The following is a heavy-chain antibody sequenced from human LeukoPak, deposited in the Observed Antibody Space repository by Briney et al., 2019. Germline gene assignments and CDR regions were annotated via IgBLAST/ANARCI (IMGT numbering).Heavy chain of an antibody. V-gene: IGHV4-39*01. CDR2: MNYGGTS. CDR3: MRYDSDTAMLDY. CDR1: GGSLSSSSTSY. D-gene: IGHD3-22*01. Sequence: PSETLSLTCTVSGGSLSSSSTSYWGWIRQPPGKGLEWIGSMNYGGTSHYNPSLKSRVTISVDTSKKHFSLKLSSVTAADTAVYYCMRYDSDTAMLDYWGQGTLVTVSS. J-gene: IGHJ4*02.